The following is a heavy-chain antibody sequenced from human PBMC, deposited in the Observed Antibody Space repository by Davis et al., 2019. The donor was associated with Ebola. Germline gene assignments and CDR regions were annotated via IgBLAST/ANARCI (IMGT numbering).Heavy chain of an antibody. Sequence: SETLSLTCTVSGGSISSSSYYWGWIRQPPGKGLEWIGSIYYSGSTYYNPSLKSRVTISVDTSKNQFSLKLSSVTAADTAVYYCARDYDYDSGWQPKGASDIWGQGTKVTVSS. CDR1: GGSISSSSYY. CDR2: IYYSGST. J-gene: IGHJ3*02. D-gene: IGHD3-22*01. V-gene: IGHV4-39*02. CDR3: ARDYDYDSGWQPKGASDI.